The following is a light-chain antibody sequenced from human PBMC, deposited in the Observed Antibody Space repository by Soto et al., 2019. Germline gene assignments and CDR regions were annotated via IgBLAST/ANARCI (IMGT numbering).Light chain of an antibody. Sequence: IVLTQSPGTLALSPGERATLSCRASQSVXSRLGWYKYKPGQAPRFLXAAASNKARGSPARFSAWGSAKDFTLTISRVDPAYFAFYYYQHYWTPTSTFGQGTRLEIK. CDR1: QSVXSR. J-gene: IGKJ5*01. CDR2: AAS. V-gene: IGKV3-11*01. CDR3: QHYWTPTST.